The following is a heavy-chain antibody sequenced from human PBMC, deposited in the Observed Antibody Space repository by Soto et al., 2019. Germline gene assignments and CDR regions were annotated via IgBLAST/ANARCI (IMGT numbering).Heavy chain of an antibody. D-gene: IGHD6-13*01. CDR2: ISSSSSYT. J-gene: IGHJ4*02. Sequence: QVQLVESGGGLVKPGGSLRLSCAASGFTFSDYYMSWIRQAPGKGLEWVSYISSSSSYTNYADSVKGRFTISRDNAKNSLYLQMNSLRAEDTALYYCARSDTAAASYYWGQGTLVTGSS. CDR3: ARSDTAAASYY. CDR1: GFTFSDYY. V-gene: IGHV3-11*06.